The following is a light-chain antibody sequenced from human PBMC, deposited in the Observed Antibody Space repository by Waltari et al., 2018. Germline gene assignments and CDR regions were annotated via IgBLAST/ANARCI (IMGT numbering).Light chain of an antibody. V-gene: IGLV2-14*03. CDR2: DVS. CDR1: SSDVGSYCY. Sequence: QSALTQPASVSGSPGQSITISCTGTSSDVGSYCYFPWYQQHPGKAPKLMIYDVSKRPSGVSNRFSGSKSANTASLTISALQAEDEADYYCSSYTSSNTLIFGGGTTLTVL. CDR3: SSYTSSNTLI. J-gene: IGLJ2*01.